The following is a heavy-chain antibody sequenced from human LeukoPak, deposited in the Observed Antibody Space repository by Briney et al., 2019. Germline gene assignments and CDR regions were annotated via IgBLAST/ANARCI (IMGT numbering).Heavy chain of an antibody. CDR1: GFTFSSYA. Sequence: GGSLRPSCAASGFTFSSYAMSWVRQAPGKGREWVSAFSGSGGSTYYADSVKGRFTISRDNSKNTLYLQMNSLRAEDTAVYYCAKDREIVVVTGIFDYWGQGTLVTVPS. CDR3: AKDREIVVVTGIFDY. V-gene: IGHV3-23*01. D-gene: IGHD2-21*02. CDR2: FSGSGGST. J-gene: IGHJ4*02.